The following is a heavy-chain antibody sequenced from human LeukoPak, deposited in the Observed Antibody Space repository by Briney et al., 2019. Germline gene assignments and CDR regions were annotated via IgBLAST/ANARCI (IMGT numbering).Heavy chain of an antibody. J-gene: IGHJ3*02. D-gene: IGHD2-21*02. CDR2: INHSGST. CDR3: AIPVASYCGGDCSTFGAFDI. CDR1: GGSFSGYY. V-gene: IGHV4-34*01. Sequence: SETLSLTCAVYGGSFSGYYWSWIRQPPGKGLEWIGEINHSGSTNYNPSLKSRVTISVDTSKNQFSLKLSSVTAADTAVCYCAIPVASYCGGDCSTFGAFDIWGQGTMVTVSS.